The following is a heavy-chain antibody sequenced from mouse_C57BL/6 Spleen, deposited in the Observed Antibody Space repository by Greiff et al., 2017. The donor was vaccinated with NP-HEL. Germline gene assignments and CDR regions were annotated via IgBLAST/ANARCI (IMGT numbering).Heavy chain of an antibody. CDR3: ARVPPYDGAMDY. Sequence: EVKLMESEGGLVQPGSSMKLSCTASGFTFSDYYMAWVRQVPEKGLEWVANINYDGSSTYYLDSLKSRFIISRDNAKNILYLQMSSLKSEDTATYYCARVPPYDGAMDYRGQGTSVTVSS. V-gene: IGHV5-16*01. D-gene: IGHD2-3*01. J-gene: IGHJ4*01. CDR2: INYDGSST. CDR1: GFTFSDYY.